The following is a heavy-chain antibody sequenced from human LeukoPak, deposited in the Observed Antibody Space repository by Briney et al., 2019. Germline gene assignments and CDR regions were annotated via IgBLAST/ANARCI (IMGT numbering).Heavy chain of an antibody. D-gene: IGHD4-11*01. CDR1: GASISSSSYY. V-gene: IGHV4-39*07. CDR2: IYYSGST. Sequence: SETLSLTCTVSGASISSSSYYWGWIRQPPGKGLEWIGSIYYSGSTYYNPSLKSRVTISVDKSKNQVSLKLSSVTAADTAVYYCARTVSSYNWYFDLWGRGTLVTVSS. J-gene: IGHJ2*01. CDR3: ARTVSSYNWYFDL.